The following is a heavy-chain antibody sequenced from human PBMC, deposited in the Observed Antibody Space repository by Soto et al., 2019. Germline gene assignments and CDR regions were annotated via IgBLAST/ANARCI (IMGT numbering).Heavy chain of an antibody. D-gene: IGHD3-10*01. V-gene: IGHV4-39*01. J-gene: IGHJ5*02. CDR3: ARLTPGFPNWCDL. CDR1: GGFISFRSHS. Sequence: QLQLQESGPGLVKPSETLSLTCTVSGGFISFRSHSWGWIRQSPGKGLEWIATIHNSGSTYSNPFLKRRVTTSEDASKNEFSLKLSSVTAADTAVDYCARLTPGFPNWCDLWGQGTVVTVSS. CDR2: IHNSGST.